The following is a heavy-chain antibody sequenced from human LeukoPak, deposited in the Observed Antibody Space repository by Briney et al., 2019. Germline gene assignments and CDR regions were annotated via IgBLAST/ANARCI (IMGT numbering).Heavy chain of an antibody. CDR2: ISSSGSTI. CDR3: AREQLGYYYMDV. Sequence: PGGSLRLSCAASGFTFSSYEMNWVRQAPGKGLEWVSYISSSGSTIYYADSVKGRFTISRDNAKNSLYLQMNSLRAEDTAVYYCAREQLGYYYMDVWGKGTTATISS. CDR1: GFTFSSYE. J-gene: IGHJ6*03. D-gene: IGHD6-13*01. V-gene: IGHV3-48*03.